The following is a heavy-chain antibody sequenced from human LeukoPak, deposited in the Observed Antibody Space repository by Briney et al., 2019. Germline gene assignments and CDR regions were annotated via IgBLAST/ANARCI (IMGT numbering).Heavy chain of an antibody. Sequence: SQTLSLTCTVSGGSITTDDYYWNWIRQTPGKGLEWIGYMYYSGSTYYSPSFKSRVSISGDTSKNQISLELRSVTAADTAVYYCARDKWVRAGDSWLNYGMDVWGQGTTVTISS. CDR3: ARDKWVRAGDSWLNYGMDV. CDR2: MYYSGST. D-gene: IGHD6-13*01. J-gene: IGHJ6*02. V-gene: IGHV4-30-4*01. CDR1: GGSITTDDYY.